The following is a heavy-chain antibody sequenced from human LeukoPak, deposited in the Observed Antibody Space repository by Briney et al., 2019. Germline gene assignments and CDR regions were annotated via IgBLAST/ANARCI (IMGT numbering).Heavy chain of an antibody. D-gene: IGHD2-8*01. V-gene: IGHV4-39*07. CDR1: GGSISSGGYY. J-gene: IGHJ4*02. Sequence: SETLSLTCTVSGGSISSGGYYWSWIRQPPGKGLEWIGEINHSGSTDYNPSLKSRVTISVDTSKNQFSLKLSSVTAADTAVYYCARRLHGQVLGGWGQGTLVTVSS. CDR3: ARRLHGQVLGG. CDR2: INHSGST.